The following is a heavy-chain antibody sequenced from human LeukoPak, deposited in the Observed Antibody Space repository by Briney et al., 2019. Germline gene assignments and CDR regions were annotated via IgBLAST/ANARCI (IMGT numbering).Heavy chain of an antibody. CDR3: ARDAGYGIAVAGTVFDH. V-gene: IGHV3-11*01. CDR2: ITSGGSTI. CDR1: GFTFSDYY. D-gene: IGHD6-19*01. Sequence: GGSLRLSCAASGFTFSDYYMSWIRQAPGKGLEWVSYITSGGSTIHYADSVKGRFTISRDNAKNSLYLQMNSLRAEDTAVYYCARDAGYGIAVAGTVFDHWGQGTLVTVSS. J-gene: IGHJ4*02.